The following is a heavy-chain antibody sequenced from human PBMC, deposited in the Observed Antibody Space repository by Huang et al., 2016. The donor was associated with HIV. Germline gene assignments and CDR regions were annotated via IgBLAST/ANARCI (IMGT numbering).Heavy chain of an antibody. CDR1: GYTFTDSN. CDR2: INPKRGGT. Sequence: QVQLVQSGAEVKNPGASVRVSCKASGYTFTDSNIHWVRQAPGQGLEWMGWINPKRGGTIYEQRVQGRITMTRDTTISTVHMDLRRIQSDDTAVYFCARDWSFGSSTSPADWGQGTLVTVSS. J-gene: IGHJ4*02. V-gene: IGHV1-2*02. D-gene: IGHD6-6*01. CDR3: ARDWSFGSSTSPAD.